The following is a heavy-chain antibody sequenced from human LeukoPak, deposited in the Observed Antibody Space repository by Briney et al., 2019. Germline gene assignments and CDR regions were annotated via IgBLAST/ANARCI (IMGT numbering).Heavy chain of an antibody. Sequence: GGSLRLSCAASGFTFSHYAMHWVRQAPGKGLEWVSAISGSGGSTYYADSVKGRFTISRDNSKNTLYLQMNSLRAEDTAVYYCAKGHYYGSGSRFDYWGQGTLVTVSS. CDR3: AKGHYYGSGSRFDY. CDR2: ISGSGGST. V-gene: IGHV3-23*01. J-gene: IGHJ4*02. D-gene: IGHD3-10*01. CDR1: GFTFSHYA.